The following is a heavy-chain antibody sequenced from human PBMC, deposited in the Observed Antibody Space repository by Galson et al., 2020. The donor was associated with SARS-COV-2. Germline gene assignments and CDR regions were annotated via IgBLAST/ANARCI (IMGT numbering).Heavy chain of an antibody. CDR1: GYTLTELS. V-gene: IGHV1-24*01. D-gene: IGHD4-17*01. Sequence: ASVQVSCKVSGYTLTELSMHWVRQAPGKGLEWMGGFDPEDGETIYAQKFQGRVTMTEDTSTDTAYMELSSLRSEDTAVYYCATAPAVWTTGWFDPWGQGTLVTVSS. CDR2: FDPEDGET. J-gene: IGHJ5*02. CDR3: ATAPAVWTTGWFDP.